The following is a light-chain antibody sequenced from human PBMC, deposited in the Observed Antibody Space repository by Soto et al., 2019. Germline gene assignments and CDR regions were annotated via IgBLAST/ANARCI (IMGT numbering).Light chain of an antibody. J-gene: IGKJ5*01. CDR2: AAS. V-gene: IGKV1-8*01. Sequence: AIRMTQSPSSLSASTGDRVTITCRASQGISSYLAWYQQKPGKAPKPLIYAASTLQSGVPSRFSGSGSGTDFTLTISCLQSEDFATYYCQQYYSYPITFGQGTRLEI. CDR1: QGISSY. CDR3: QQYYSYPIT.